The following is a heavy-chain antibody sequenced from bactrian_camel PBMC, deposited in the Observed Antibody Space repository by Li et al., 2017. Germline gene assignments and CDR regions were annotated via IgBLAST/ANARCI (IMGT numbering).Heavy chain of an antibody. CDR1: ELSRTNYC. Sequence: VQLVESGGGSVQAGGSLRLSCAASELSRTNYCMDWIRQAPGKGLEWVSGISWNGDSTKYADSEKGRFTISRDNAKNTVYLQMNSLKPEDTAVYYCATGGPRFFLPPYRGQGTQVTVS. CDR3: ATGGPRFFLPPY. D-gene: IGHD2*01. J-gene: IGHJ4*01. V-gene: IGHV3-1*01. CDR2: ISWNGDST.